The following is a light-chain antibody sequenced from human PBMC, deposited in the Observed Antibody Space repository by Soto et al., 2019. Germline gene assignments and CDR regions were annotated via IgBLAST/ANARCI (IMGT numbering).Light chain of an antibody. CDR1: QTVTRSY. CDR2: GAS. Sequence: EIVLSKSPANLSLSPGERATLSFWAIQTVTRSYLAWYQQKPGQAPRLLIYGASTRATGIPARFSGSGSGTDFTLTISRLEPEDFAVYYCQQYGSSPPVTFGQGTKVDIK. J-gene: IGKJ1*01. CDR3: QQYGSSPPVT. V-gene: IGKV3-20*01.